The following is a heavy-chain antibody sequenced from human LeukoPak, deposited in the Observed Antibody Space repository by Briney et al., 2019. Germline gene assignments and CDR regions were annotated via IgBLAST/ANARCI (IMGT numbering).Heavy chain of an antibody. J-gene: IGHJ4*02. Sequence: PGGSLRLSCAASGFTFRNYAIHWVRQARGKGLEWVAVISYDGNNKYYADSVKGRFTISRDNSKNTLYLQMNSLRAEDTAVYYCARDENNWNGYYLDYWGQGTLVTVSS. V-gene: IGHV3-30-3*01. CDR2: ISYDGNNK. D-gene: IGHD1-1*01. CDR1: GFTFRNYA. CDR3: ARDENNWNGYYLDY.